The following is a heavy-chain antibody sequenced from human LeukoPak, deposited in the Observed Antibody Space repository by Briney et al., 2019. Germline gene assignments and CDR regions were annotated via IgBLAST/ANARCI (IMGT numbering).Heavy chain of an antibody. Sequence: GGSLRLSCAASGFTFSSYAMHWVRQAPGKGLEWVAVISYDGSNKYYADSVKGRFTISRDNSKNTLYLQMNSLRAEDTAVYYCARDRPYSSSWSDAFDIWGQGTMVTVSS. J-gene: IGHJ3*02. CDR2: ISYDGSNK. CDR1: GFTFSSYA. D-gene: IGHD6-13*01. V-gene: IGHV3-30*14. CDR3: ARDRPYSSSWSDAFDI.